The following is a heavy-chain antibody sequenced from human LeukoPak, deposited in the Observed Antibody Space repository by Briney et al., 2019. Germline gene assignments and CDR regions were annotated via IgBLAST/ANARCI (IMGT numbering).Heavy chain of an antibody. CDR2: IYYSGST. CDR3: ARDAPSYGSGSFAPSPY. CDR1: GGSISSGDYY. D-gene: IGHD3-10*01. J-gene: IGHJ4*02. V-gene: IGHV4-30-4*01. Sequence: SQTLSLTCTVSGGSISSGDYYWSWIRQPPGKGLEWIGYIYYSGSTYYNPCLKSRVTISVDTSKNQFSLKLSSVTAADTAVYYCARDAPSYGSGSFAPSPYWGQGTLVTVSS.